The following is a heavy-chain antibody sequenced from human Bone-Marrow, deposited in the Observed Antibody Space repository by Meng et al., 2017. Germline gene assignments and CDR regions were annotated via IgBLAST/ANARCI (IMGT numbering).Heavy chain of an antibody. V-gene: IGHV4-39*01. CDR3: ARGPYTHGHFWYFDL. J-gene: IGHJ2*01. Sequence: QLQVQESGPGLVKPSETLSLTRTVPGGSISSSSFYWVWIRQPPGMGLEWIGSIDYTEYTHFNASLKSRVTMSIDTSRKQISLMLSSVTAADTAVYYCARGPYTHGHFWYFDLWGRGTLVTVSS. D-gene: IGHD5-18*01. CDR2: IDYTEYT. CDR1: GGSISSSSFY.